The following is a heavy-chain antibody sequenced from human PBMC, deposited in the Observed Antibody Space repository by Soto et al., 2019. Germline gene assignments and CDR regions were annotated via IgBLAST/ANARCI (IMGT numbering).Heavy chain of an antibody. V-gene: IGHV2-5*02. Sequence: QITLKESGPTLVKPTQTLTLTCTFSGFSLSTSGVGVGWIRQPPGKALEWLALIYWDDDKRYSPSLKSRLTITKDTSKNQVVLTMTNTDPVDAATYYCAHRDGYNCFDYWGQGTLVTVSS. CDR3: AHRDGYNCFDY. CDR1: GFSLSTSGVG. D-gene: IGHD1-1*01. CDR2: IYWDDDK. J-gene: IGHJ4*02.